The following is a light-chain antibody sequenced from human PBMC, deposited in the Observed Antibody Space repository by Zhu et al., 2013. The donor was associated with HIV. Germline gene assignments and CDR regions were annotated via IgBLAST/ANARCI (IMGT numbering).Light chain of an antibody. J-gene: IGLJ1*01. CDR1: NIGSKS. CDR2: NDN. CDR3: SSYAGSNTYV. Sequence: SYVLTQPPSVSVAPGKTATVTCGGNNIGSKSVHWYQQKPGQAPVLVVYNDNDRPSGIPARFSGSNSGNTASLTISGLQAEDEANYYCSSYAGSNTYVFGTGTTVTVL. V-gene: IGLV3-21*01.